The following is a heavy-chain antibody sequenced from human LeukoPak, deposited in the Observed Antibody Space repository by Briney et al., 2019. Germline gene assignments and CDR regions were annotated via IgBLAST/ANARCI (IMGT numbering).Heavy chain of an antibody. V-gene: IGHV1-18*01. D-gene: IGHD3-22*01. CDR2: INAYSGNT. J-gene: IGHJ4*02. CDR3: ARDQDYYYDSSGYSSFDY. CDR1: GYTFTSYG. Sequence: ASVKVSCKASGYTFTSYGMSWVRQAPGQGLEWMGWINAYSGNTNYAQKLQGRVTMTTDTSTSTAYMELRSLRSDDTAVYYCARDQDYYYDSSGYSSFDYWGQGTLVTVSS.